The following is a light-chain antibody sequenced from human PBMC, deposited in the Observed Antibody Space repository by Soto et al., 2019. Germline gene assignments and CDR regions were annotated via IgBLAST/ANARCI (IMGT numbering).Light chain of an antibody. V-gene: IGKV1-5*03. CDR1: QSISSW. J-gene: IGKJ2*01. Sequence: DIQMTQSPSTLSASVGDRVTITFRASQSISSWLAWYQQKPGKAPKLLIYKASNLESGVPSRFSGSGSGTEFTLTISSLQPDDFATDYCQQYNSSPMHTFGQGTKLEIK. CDR2: KAS. CDR3: QQYNSSPMHT.